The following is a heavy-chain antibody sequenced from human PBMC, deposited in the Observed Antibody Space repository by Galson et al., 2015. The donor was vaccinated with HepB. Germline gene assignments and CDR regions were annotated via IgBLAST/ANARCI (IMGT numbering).Heavy chain of an antibody. Sequence: SLRLSCAASGFTFSSFAMHWVRQAPGKGLEWVTFISYDGNIKYYADSVKGRFTISRDNSKNKLYLQMNSLRTEDKGVYYCARGGDIGIVPAASYYYYGLDVWGQGTTVTVSS. CDR3: ARGGDIGIVPAASYYYYGLDV. CDR2: ISYDGNIK. D-gene: IGHD2-2*01. CDR1: GFTFSSFA. J-gene: IGHJ6*02. V-gene: IGHV3-30-3*01.